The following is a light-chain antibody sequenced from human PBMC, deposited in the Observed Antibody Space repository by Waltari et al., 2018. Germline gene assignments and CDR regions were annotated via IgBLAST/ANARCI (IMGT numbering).Light chain of an antibody. CDR3: LQRGNWL. V-gene: IGKV3-11*01. Sequence: IVLTQSPATLSLSPGESAPLSCRASHTVDNLLAWYQQKPGQPPRLLIYDTSTRATGTPARFSGSGSGADFTLTISSLEAEDFAVYYCLQRGNWLFGAGTRVEI. CDR1: HTVDNL. J-gene: IGKJ4*01. CDR2: DTS.